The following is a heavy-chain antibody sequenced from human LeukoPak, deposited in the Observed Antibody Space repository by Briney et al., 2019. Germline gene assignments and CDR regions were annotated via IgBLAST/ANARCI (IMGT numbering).Heavy chain of an antibody. V-gene: IGHV3-74*01. CDR3: ARVNDILTGYYLGGAFDP. J-gene: IGHJ5*02. Sequence: GGSLRLSCAASGFTFSSYWMHWLRQAPGKGLVWVSRINSDGSSTRYADSVKGRFTISRDNAKNTLYLQMNSLRAEDTAVYYCARVNDILTGYYLGGAFDPWGQGTLVTVSS. D-gene: IGHD3-9*01. CDR1: GFTFSSYW. CDR2: INSDGSST.